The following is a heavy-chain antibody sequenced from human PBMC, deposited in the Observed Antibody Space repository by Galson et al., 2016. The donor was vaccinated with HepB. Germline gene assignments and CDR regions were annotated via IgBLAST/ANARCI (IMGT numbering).Heavy chain of an antibody. V-gene: IGHV4-39*01. D-gene: IGHD5-18*01. CDR1: GGSISSSSYY. CDR2: IYYSGST. CDR3: ARRFRYTYGPPYGMDV. Sequence: LSLTCTVSGGSISSSSYYWGWIRQPPGKGLEWIGSIYYSGSTYYNPSLQSRVTISVDTSKNQFSLKMSSVTAADTAVYYCARRFRYTYGPPYGMDVWGQGITVTVSS. J-gene: IGHJ6*02.